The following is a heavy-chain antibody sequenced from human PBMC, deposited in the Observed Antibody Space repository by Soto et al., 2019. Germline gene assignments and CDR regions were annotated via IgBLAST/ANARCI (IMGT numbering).Heavy chain of an antibody. J-gene: IGHJ5*02. V-gene: IGHV4-39*01. D-gene: IGHD3-3*01. Sequence: SETLSLTCTVSGGSISSSSDYWGWIRQPPGKGLEWIGTMYYSGRTYYNPSLNSRVTISVDTSKSQFSLKLSSVTAADTAVYYCARPLVHDYDFWSGFSWFDPWGQGTLVTVSS. CDR1: GGSISSSSDY. CDR3: ARPLVHDYDFWSGFSWFDP. CDR2: MYYSGRT.